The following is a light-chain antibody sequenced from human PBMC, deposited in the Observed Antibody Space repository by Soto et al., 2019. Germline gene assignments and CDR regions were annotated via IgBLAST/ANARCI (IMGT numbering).Light chain of an antibody. J-gene: IGKJ5*01. V-gene: IGKV3-15*01. CDR2: GAS. CDR1: QSVSSN. Sequence: EIVMTQSPATLSVSPGERATLSCRASQSVSSNLAWYQQKPGQAPRLLIYGASTRATGIPARFSGSGSGTEFTLTISGLQSEDFAVYYRQQYNNWPTITFGQGTRLEIK. CDR3: QQYNNWPTIT.